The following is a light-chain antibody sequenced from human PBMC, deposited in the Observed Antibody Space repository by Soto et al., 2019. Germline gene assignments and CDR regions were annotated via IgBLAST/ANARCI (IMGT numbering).Light chain of an antibody. V-gene: IGKV1-5*01. CDR3: QQYNSSPYT. CDR1: QSISTW. CDR2: DAS. Sequence: DILMTQSPSTVSASVGDAVTITCRASQSISTWLAWYQQKPGKAPNLLIYDASTLESGGPSGFSGSGSGTEFTLTISSLQPDDSATYYCQQYNSSPYTFGQGTKLEIK. J-gene: IGKJ2*01.